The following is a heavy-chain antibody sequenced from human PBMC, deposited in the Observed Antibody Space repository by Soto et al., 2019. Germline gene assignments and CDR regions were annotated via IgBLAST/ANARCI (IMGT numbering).Heavy chain of an antibody. Sequence: QMQLVESGGGVVQPGRSLRLSCEASGLSLGSYGMHWVRQAPGKGLEWVAFISYDGNDKYYADSVKGRFTISRDNSKNTLYLQMISLRPEDAAVYYCARDLGLTVPKDYLDCWGRGTLVTVSS. V-gene: IGHV3-30*03. CDR1: GLSLGSYG. D-gene: IGHD4-17*01. CDR2: ISYDGNDK. J-gene: IGHJ4*02. CDR3: ARDLGLTVPKDYLDC.